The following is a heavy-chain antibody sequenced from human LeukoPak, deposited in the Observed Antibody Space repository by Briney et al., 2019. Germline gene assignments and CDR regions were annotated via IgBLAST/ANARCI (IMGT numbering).Heavy chain of an antibody. V-gene: IGHV3-23*01. D-gene: IGHD2-2*02. Sequence: GGSLRLSCAASGFTFSTYAMSWVRQAPGKGLEWVSLIGGSDGRTRYADSVKGRFTISRDNSKNTLELQMNSLRAEDTAVYYCTKARSASSSSCYNYWGQGILVTVSS. CDR3: TKARSASSSSCYNY. CDR2: IGGSDGRT. CDR1: GFTFSTYA. J-gene: IGHJ4*02.